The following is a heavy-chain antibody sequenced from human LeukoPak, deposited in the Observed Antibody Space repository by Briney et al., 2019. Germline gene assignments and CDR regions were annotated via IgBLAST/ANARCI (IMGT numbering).Heavy chain of an antibody. CDR1: GGSITSTSYY. CDR2: IFQSGNT. Sequence: PSETLSLTCSVSGGSITSTSYYWGWIRQPPGKGLEWIGTIFQSGNTYYNPSLKSRVTISIDTSKNLFSLELSSVTAADTAVYYCARHLRYPNIAVTGMDYWGQGTLVTVSS. V-gene: IGHV4-39*01. J-gene: IGHJ4*02. CDR3: ARHLRYPNIAVTGMDY. D-gene: IGHD6-19*01.